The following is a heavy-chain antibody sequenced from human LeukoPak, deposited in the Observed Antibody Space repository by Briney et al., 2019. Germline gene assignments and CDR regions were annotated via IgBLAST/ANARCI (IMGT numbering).Heavy chain of an antibody. CDR1: GFTFSRYW. CDR2: IKQDGSGQ. CDR3: TTGYSSGWYNEGNY. V-gene: IGHV3-7*01. Sequence: PGGSLRLPCVASGFTFSRYWMSWVRQAPGKGLEWVAKIKQDGSGQYYLDSVKGRFTTSRDNAKNSLYLQMNSLRAEDTAVYFCTTGYSSGWYNEGNYWGQGTLVTVSS. J-gene: IGHJ4*02. D-gene: IGHD6-19*01.